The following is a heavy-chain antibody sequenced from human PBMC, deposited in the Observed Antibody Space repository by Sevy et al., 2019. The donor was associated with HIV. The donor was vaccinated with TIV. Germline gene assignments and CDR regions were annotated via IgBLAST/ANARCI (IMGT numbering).Heavy chain of an antibody. V-gene: IGHV3-48*02. D-gene: IGHD6-6*01. CDR1: GFTFSSYS. CDR2: ISSSSSTI. J-gene: IGHJ4*02. Sequence: GGSLRLSCAASGFTFSSYSMNWVRQAPGKGLEWVSYISSSSSTIYYADSVKGRFTISGDNAKNSLYLQMNSLRDEDTAVYYCAREGMITSRIAARQLDYWGQGTLVTVSS. CDR3: AREGMITSRIAARQLDY.